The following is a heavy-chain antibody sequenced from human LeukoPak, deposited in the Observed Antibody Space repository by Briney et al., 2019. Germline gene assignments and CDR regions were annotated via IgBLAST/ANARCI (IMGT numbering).Heavy chain of an antibody. Sequence: GGSLGLSCAASGFTFSTYAMSCVRQAPGKGLEWVSAISGSGGGVYYADSVKGLFTISRDNSKNTLYLQMNSLRADDTAQYYCAKGSSGWPEVGWGIDYWGQGTLVTVSS. D-gene: IGHD6-19*01. CDR2: ISGSGGGV. CDR3: AKGSSGWPEVGWGIDY. J-gene: IGHJ4*02. V-gene: IGHV3-23*01. CDR1: GFTFSTYA.